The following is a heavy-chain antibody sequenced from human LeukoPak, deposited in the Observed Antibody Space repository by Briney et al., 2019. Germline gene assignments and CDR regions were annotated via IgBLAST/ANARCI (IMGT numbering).Heavy chain of an antibody. D-gene: IGHD6-13*01. CDR1: GGTFSSYA. V-gene: IGHV1-69*13. J-gene: IGHJ3*02. CDR3: ARGGIAAAGTEAFDI. Sequence: SVKVSCKASGGTFSSYAISWVRQAPGQGLEWMGGIIPIFGTANYAQKFQGRVTITADESTSTAYMELSSLRSEDTAVYYCARGGIAAAGTEAFDIWGQGTMVTVSS. CDR2: IIPIFGTA.